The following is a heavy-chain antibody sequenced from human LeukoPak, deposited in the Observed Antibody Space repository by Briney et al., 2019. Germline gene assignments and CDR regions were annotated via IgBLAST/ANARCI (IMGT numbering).Heavy chain of an antibody. J-gene: IGHJ5*02. CDR1: GGTFGSYA. D-gene: IGHD3-16*01. V-gene: IGHV1-69*13. Sequence: SVKVSCKASGGTFGSYAISWVRQAPGQGLEWVGGIIPIFGTANYAQKFQGRVTITADGSTSTAYMELSSLRSEETAVDYCARDIAFDPNWFDPWGQGTLVTVSS. CDR2: IIPIFGTA. CDR3: ARDIAFDPNWFDP.